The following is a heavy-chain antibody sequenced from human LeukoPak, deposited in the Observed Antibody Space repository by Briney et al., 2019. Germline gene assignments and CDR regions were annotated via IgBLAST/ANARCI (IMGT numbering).Heavy chain of an antibody. V-gene: IGHV4-38-2*02. D-gene: IGHD2-2*01. CDR3: ARELAYCSSTSCSDYYYYMDV. Sequence: SETLSLTCTVSGYSISTGYYWDWIRQPPGKGLEWIGTFYHGGSTYYNPSLKSRVTISVDTSKNQFSLKLSSVTAADTAVYYCARELAYCSSTSCSDYYYYMDVWGKGTTVTISS. J-gene: IGHJ6*03. CDR2: FYHGGST. CDR1: GYSISTGYY.